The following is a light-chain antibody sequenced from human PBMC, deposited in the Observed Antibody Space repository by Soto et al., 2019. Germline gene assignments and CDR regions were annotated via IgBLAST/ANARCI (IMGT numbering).Light chain of an antibody. CDR3: QQYNVYSRA. Sequence: DIPMTQSPSTLSASVGDRVTITCRASQSISSWLAWYQQKPGKAPKLLIYKASSLESGVPSRLSGSGSGTEFTLTIPSLQPDDFATYYCQQYNVYSRAFGQGTKVEIK. CDR1: QSISSW. CDR2: KAS. V-gene: IGKV1-5*03. J-gene: IGKJ1*01.